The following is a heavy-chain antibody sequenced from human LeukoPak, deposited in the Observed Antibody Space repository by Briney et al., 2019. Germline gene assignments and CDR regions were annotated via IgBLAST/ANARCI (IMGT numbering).Heavy chain of an antibody. CDR3: PRTGYSSGWDYYFDY. Sequence: GSMRLSCAASGLAFSAYKMHWVRQAPRKGLVWVSRISTDGYTTDYADFVQGRFTASRDNTKNTWSLEMNSLRAEDTAVYYCPRTGYSSGWDYYFDYWGQGTLVTVSS. V-gene: IGHV3-74*01. CDR1: GLAFSAYK. CDR2: ISTDGYTT. D-gene: IGHD6-19*01. J-gene: IGHJ4*02.